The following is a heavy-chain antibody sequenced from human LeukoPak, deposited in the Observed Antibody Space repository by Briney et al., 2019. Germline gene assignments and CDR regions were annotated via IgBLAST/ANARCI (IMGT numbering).Heavy chain of an antibody. CDR3: AKQLGYCSGGSCYFPY. CDR1: GFTFSSSA. CDR2: ISNNGGYT. D-gene: IGHD2-15*01. Sequence: GGSLRLSCAASGFTFSSSAMSWVRQAPGKGLEWVSAISNNGGYTYYADSVQGRFTISRDNSKSTLCLQMNSLRAEDTAVYYCAKQLGYCSGGSCYFPYWGQGTLVTVSS. V-gene: IGHV3-23*01. J-gene: IGHJ4*02.